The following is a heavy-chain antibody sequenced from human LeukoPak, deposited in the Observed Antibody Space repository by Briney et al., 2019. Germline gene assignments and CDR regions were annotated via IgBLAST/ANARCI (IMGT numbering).Heavy chain of an antibody. CDR3: ARTTGPFGY. J-gene: IGHJ4*02. Sequence: SQTLSLTCAISGDSVSSKSDAWNWIRQSPSRGLEWLGRTYYRSKWYNEYAVSLKGRITINPDTSKNQFSLQLNSVAPEDTTVYYCARTTGPFGYWGQGTLVTVSS. CDR2: TYYRSKWYN. CDR1: GDSVSSKSDA. D-gene: IGHD2-8*02. V-gene: IGHV6-1*01.